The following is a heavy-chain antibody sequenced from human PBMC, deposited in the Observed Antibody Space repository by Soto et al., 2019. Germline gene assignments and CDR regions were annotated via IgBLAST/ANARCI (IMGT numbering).Heavy chain of an antibody. D-gene: IGHD6-13*01. CDR3: AKDYTAAAGLPDY. V-gene: IGHV3-48*01. CDR1: GFTFSSYS. Sequence: PGGSLRLSCAASGFTFSSYSMNWVRQAPGKGLEWVSYISSSSSTIYYADSVKGRFTISRDNAKNSLYLQMNSLRAEDTAVYYCAKDYTAAAGLPDYWGQGTLVTVSS. CDR2: ISSSSSTI. J-gene: IGHJ4*02.